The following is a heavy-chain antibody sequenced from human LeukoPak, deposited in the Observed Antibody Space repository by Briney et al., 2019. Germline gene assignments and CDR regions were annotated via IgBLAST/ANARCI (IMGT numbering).Heavy chain of an antibody. CDR1: GGTFASYA. CDR2: IIPILCTS. D-gene: IGHD4-17*01. V-gene: IGHV1-69*04. Sequence: SVKLSCKAAGGTFASYAISWVREAHGQGLEWMGRIIPILCTSNYAQKFQGRVTITADKSTSTAYMKLTSLTSEDTALYYCARSYGDSFDYWGQGTLVTVSS. J-gene: IGHJ4*02. CDR3: ARSYGDSFDY.